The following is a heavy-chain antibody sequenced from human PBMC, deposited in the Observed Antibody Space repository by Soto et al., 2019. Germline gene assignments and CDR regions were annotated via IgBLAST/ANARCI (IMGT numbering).Heavy chain of an antibody. D-gene: IGHD3-3*01. J-gene: IGHJ4*02. V-gene: IGHV1-3*01. CDR1: GYTFTSYA. CDR2: INAGNGNT. CDR3: ARTTSYDFWSGYSFSFDY. Sequence: ASVKVSCNASGYTFTSYAMHWVRQAPGQRLEWMGWINAGNGNTKYSQKFQGRVTITRDTSASTAYMELSSLRSEDTAVYYCARTTSYDFWSGYSFSFDYWGQGTLVTVLL.